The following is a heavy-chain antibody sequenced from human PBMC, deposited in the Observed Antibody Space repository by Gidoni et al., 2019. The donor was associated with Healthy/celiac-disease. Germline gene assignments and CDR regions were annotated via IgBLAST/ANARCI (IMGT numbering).Heavy chain of an antibody. D-gene: IGHD6-19*01. V-gene: IGHV1-46*03. CDR3: AGVLIAVAGMAFDY. CDR2: INPSGGST. J-gene: IGHJ4*02. Sequence: QVQLVQSGAEVKKPGASMTVSCTASGYTFTSYYMHWVRQAPGQGLEGMGIINPSGGSTSYAQKFQGRVTMTRDTSTSTVYMELSSLRSEDTAVYYCAGVLIAVAGMAFDYWGQGTLVTVSA. CDR1: GYTFTSYY.